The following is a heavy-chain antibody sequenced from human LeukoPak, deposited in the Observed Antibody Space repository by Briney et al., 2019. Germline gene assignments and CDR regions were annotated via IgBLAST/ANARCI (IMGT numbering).Heavy chain of an antibody. CDR1: GFTFSSYE. V-gene: IGHV3-15*01. CDR2: IKSKTDGGTT. J-gene: IGHJ4*02. D-gene: IGHD3-16*02. Sequence: GGSLRLSCAASGFTFSSYEMNWVRQAPGKGLEWVGRIKSKTDGGTTDYAAPVKGRFTISRDDSKNTLHLQMNSLKTEDTAVYYCTTLGDPYDYVWGSYRYKSDYWGQGTLVTVSS. CDR3: TTLGDPYDYVWGSYRYKSDY.